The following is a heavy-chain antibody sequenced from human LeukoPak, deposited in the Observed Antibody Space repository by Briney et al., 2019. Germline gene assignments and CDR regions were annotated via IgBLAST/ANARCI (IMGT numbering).Heavy chain of an antibody. CDR1: GGSISSSSYY. CDR2: IYYSGST. Sequence: SETLSLTCTVSGGSISSSSYYWGWIRQPPGKGLEWIGSIYYSGSTYYNPSLKSRVTISVDTSKNQFSLKLSSVTAADTAVYYCARGGSGSYPPPLRYWGQGTLVTVSS. CDR3: ARGGSGSYPPPLRY. D-gene: IGHD1-26*01. J-gene: IGHJ4*02. V-gene: IGHV4-39*07.